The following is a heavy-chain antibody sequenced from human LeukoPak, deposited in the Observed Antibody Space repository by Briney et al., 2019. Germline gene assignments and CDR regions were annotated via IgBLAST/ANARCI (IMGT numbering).Heavy chain of an antibody. CDR3: ARGGNSSWDY. D-gene: IGHD6-6*01. CDR1: GFIFSNYW. V-gene: IGHV3-7*01. J-gene: IGHJ4*02. CDR2: IKPDGSEK. Sequence: GGSLRLSCAASGFIFSNYWMSWVRQAPGKGLEWVANIKPDGSEKYYVDSLKGRITISRDNAKNSLYLQMNSLRVEDTAVYYCARGGNSSWDYWGQGALVTVSS.